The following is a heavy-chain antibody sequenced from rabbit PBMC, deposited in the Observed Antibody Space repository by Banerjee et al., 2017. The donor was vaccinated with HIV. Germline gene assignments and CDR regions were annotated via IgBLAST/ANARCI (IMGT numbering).Heavy chain of an antibody. CDR3: GRDRDGDAGYGSLAL. CDR1: GFSFSSNA. J-gene: IGHJ3*01. D-gene: IGHD6-1*01. V-gene: IGHV1S45*01. Sequence: QEQLEESGGDLVKPEGSLTLTCTASGFSFSSNAICWVRQAPGKGLEWIACIDVGSNADTAYASWAKGRFTISKTSSTTVTLQMTSLTAADTATYFCGRDRDGDAGYGSLALWGQGTLVTVS. CDR2: IDVGSNADT.